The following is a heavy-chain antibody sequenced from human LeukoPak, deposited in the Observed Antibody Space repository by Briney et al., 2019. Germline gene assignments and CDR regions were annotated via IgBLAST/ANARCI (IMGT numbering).Heavy chain of an antibody. D-gene: IGHD2-8*01. J-gene: IGHJ4*02. Sequence: ASVKVSCKASVYTFIDYYIHWVRQAPGQGLEWMGWTNPQSGGTNFAQKFQGRVTMTRDTSIRTVYMELRRLTSDDTAVYYCARDGGGLVPVPNEWGQGALVTVSS. V-gene: IGHV1-2*02. CDR2: TNPQSGGT. CDR3: ARDGGGLVPVPNE. CDR1: VYTFIDYY.